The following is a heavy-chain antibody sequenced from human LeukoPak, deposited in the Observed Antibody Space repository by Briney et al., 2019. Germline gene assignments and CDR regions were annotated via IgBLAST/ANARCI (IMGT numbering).Heavy chain of an antibody. V-gene: IGHV4-39*07. D-gene: IGHD4-17*01. CDR1: GGSISSSSYY. CDR3: ARRHDYGDFPNWFDP. Sequence: SETLSLTCTVSGGSISSSSYYWGWIRQPPGKGLEWIGSIYYSGSTNYNPSLKSRVTISVDTSKNQFSLKLSSVTAADTAVYYCARRHDYGDFPNWFDPWGQGTPVTVSS. J-gene: IGHJ5*02. CDR2: IYYSGST.